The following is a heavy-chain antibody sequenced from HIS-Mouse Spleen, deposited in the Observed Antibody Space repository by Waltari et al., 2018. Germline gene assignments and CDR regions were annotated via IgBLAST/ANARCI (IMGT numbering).Heavy chain of an antibody. J-gene: IGHJ2*01. CDR1: GGSISRSSYY. CDR3: AREIPYSSSWYDWYFDL. Sequence: QLPLQESGPGLVKPSETLSLTCTVSGGSISRSSYYWGWIRQPPGKGLEWLGRIYYSGSTYYNPSLKSRVTISVDTSKNQFSLKLSSVTAADTAVYYCAREIPYSSSWYDWYFDLWGRGTLVTVSS. V-gene: IGHV4-39*07. D-gene: IGHD6-13*01. CDR2: IYYSGST.